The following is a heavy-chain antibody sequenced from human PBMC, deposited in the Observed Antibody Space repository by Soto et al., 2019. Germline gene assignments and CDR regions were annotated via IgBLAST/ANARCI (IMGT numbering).Heavy chain of an antibody. CDR1: GYTCTIYA. CDR2: INAGNGNT. Sequence: ASVKGCCTASGYTCTIYAMHLVRQAPGQRLEWMGWINAGNGNTKYSQKFQGRVTITRDTSASTAYMELSSLRSEDTAVYYCARPNNRFYEWLLTFDYWGKGTLVTVTS. J-gene: IGHJ4*02. CDR3: ARPNNRFYEWLLTFDY. D-gene: IGHD3-3*01. V-gene: IGHV1-3*01.